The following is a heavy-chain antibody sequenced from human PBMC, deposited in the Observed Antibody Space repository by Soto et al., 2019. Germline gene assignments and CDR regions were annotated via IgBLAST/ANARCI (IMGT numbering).Heavy chain of an antibody. V-gene: IGHV5-51*01. CDR1: GYSFTSYW. CDR3: ARQVELLHYYYGMDV. Sequence: PGESLKISCKGSGYSFTSYWIGWVRQMPGKGLEWMGIIYPGDSDTRYSPSFQGQVTISADKSISTAYLQWSSLKASDTAMYYCARQVELLHYYYGMDVWGQGTTVTVSS. D-gene: IGHD1-26*01. CDR2: IYPGDSDT. J-gene: IGHJ6*02.